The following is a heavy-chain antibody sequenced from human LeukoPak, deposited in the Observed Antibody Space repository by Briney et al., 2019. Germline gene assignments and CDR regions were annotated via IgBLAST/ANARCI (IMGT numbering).Heavy chain of an antibody. CDR2: IYPGDSDT. Sequence: GGALKNSRKGSGYSFTSYWIGWVGPIAGKSLGWMGIIYPGDSDTRYSPSFQGQVTISADKSISTAYLQWSSLKASDTAMYYCARLAQEWFGELLSAWFDPWGQGTLVTVSS. J-gene: IGHJ5*02. D-gene: IGHD3-10*01. CDR3: ARLAQEWFGELLSAWFDP. V-gene: IGHV5-51*01. CDR1: GYSFTSYW.